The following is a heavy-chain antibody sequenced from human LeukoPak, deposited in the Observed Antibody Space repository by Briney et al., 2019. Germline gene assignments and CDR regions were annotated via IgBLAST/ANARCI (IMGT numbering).Heavy chain of an antibody. J-gene: IGHJ5*02. CDR1: GGSFSGYY. CDR2: INHSGST. Sequence: SETLSLTCAVYGGSFSGYYWSWIRQPPGKGLEWIGEINHSGSTNYNPSLKSRVTISVDTSKNQFSLKLSSVTAADTAVYYCAREAPTYYDYVWGSPSAGWFDPWGQGTLVTVSS. V-gene: IGHV4-34*01. CDR3: AREAPTYYDYVWGSPSAGWFDP. D-gene: IGHD3-16*01.